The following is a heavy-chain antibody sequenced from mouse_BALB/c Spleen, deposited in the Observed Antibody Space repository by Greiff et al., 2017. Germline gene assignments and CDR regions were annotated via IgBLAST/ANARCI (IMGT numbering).Heavy chain of an antibody. J-gene: IGHJ4*01. CDR1: GFTFSSYT. Sequence: EVKLVESGGGLVKPGGSLKLSCAASGFTFSSYTMSWVRQTPEKRLEWVATISSGGSYTYYPDSVKGRFTISRDNAKNTLYLQMSSLKSEDTAMYYGTRDPYGNYGYAMDYWGQGTSVTVSS. D-gene: IGHD2-1*01. CDR2: ISSGGSYT. V-gene: IGHV5-6-4*01. CDR3: TRDPYGNYGYAMDY.